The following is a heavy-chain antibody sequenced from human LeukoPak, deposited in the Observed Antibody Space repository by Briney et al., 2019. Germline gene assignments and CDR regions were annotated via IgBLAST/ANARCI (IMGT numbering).Heavy chain of an antibody. CDR3: ARAGAYYYDSSGLN. CDR2: ISSSSSTI. Sequence: GGSLRLSCAASGFTFSSYSMNWVRQAPGKGLEWVSYISSSSSTIYYADSVKGRFTISRDNAKNSLYLQMNSLRAEDTAVYYCARAGAYYYDSSGLNWGQGTLVTVSS. CDR1: GFTFSSYS. V-gene: IGHV3-48*01. D-gene: IGHD3-22*01. J-gene: IGHJ4*02.